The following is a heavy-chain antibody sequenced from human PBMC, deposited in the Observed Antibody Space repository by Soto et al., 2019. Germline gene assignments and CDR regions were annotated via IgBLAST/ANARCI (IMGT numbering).Heavy chain of an antibody. CDR1: GGTFSSDA. CDR3: ARGQGYCSGGICYYYYYGMDV. Sequence: QAQLVQSGSEVRKPGSSVKVSCKASGGTFSSDAFSWVRQAPGQGLEWMGGIIPTSGTANYAQKFQGRATITADESTSTAYMELSSLTSEDTAVYFCARGQGYCSGGICYYYYYGMDVWGQGTTVTVSS. CDR2: IIPTSGTA. J-gene: IGHJ6*02. V-gene: IGHV1-69*01. D-gene: IGHD2-15*01.